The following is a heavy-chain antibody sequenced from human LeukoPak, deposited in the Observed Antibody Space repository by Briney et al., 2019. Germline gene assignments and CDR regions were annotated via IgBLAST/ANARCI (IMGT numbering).Heavy chain of an antibody. CDR3: ATALNYYGSGSSRADAFDI. J-gene: IGHJ3*02. Sequence: PSETLSLTCTVSGGSISSGGYYWSWIRQPPGKGLEWIGYIYHSGSTYHNPSLKSRVTISVDTSKNQFSLKLSSVTAADTAVYYCATALNYYGSGSSRADAFDIWGQGTMVTVSS. V-gene: IGHV4-30-2*01. D-gene: IGHD3-10*01. CDR1: GGSISSGGYY. CDR2: IYHSGST.